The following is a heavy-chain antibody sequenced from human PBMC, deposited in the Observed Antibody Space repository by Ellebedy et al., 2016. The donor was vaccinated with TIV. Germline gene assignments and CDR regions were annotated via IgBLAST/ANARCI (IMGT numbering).Heavy chain of an antibody. CDR2: IWYDGSNK. D-gene: IGHD2-2*01. CDR3: ARDRCEGSTSCYALAY. Sequence: GESLKISCAASGFTFSSYGMHWVRQAPGKGLERVAVIWYDGSNKYYADSVKGRFTISRDNSKNTLYLQMNSLRAEDTAVYYCARDRCEGSTSCYALAYWGQGTLVTVSS. CDR1: GFTFSSYG. J-gene: IGHJ4*02. V-gene: IGHV3-33*08.